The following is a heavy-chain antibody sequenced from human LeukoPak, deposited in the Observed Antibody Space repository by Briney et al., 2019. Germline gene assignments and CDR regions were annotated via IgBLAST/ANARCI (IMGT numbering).Heavy chain of an antibody. CDR1: GGSISSYY. V-gene: IGHV4-4*07. CDR3: ARSPSMTTVRNAFDI. J-gene: IGHJ3*02. Sequence: PSETLSLTCTVSGGSISSYYWSWIRQPAGKGLEWIGRIYTSGSTNYNPSLKSRVTISVDTSKNQFSLKLSSVTAADTAVYYCARSPSMTTVRNAFDIWGQGTMVTVSS. D-gene: IGHD4-11*01. CDR2: IYTSGST.